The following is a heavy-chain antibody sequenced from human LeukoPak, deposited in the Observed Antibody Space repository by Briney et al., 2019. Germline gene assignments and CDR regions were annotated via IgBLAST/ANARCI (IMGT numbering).Heavy chain of an antibody. CDR2: IYYSGST. CDR1: GGSTSSYY. J-gene: IGHJ4*02. CDR3: ARGSGWYRWYFDY. Sequence: SETLSLTCTVSGGSTSSYYWSWIRQPPGKGLEWIGYIYYSGSTNYNPSLKSRVTISVDTSKNQFSLKLSSVTAADTAVYYCARGSGWYRWYFDYWGQGTLVTVSS. V-gene: IGHV4-59*01. D-gene: IGHD6-19*01.